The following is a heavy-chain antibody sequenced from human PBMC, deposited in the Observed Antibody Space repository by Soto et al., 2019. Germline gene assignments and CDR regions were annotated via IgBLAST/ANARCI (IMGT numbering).Heavy chain of an antibody. CDR1: GASIGSYY. D-gene: IGHD3-10*01. J-gene: IGHJ5*01. CDR3: ARDRNYGGADP. Sequence: QVHLQESGPGLVKPSETLSLTCTVSGASIGSYYCSWIRQPPGKALEGIGYIYDSGSTTYNPSLKSRVTMSVDTSKNPFSLKLRFVTAADTAVYYCARDRNYGGADPWGQGTLVTVSS. CDR2: IYDSGST. V-gene: IGHV4-59*01.